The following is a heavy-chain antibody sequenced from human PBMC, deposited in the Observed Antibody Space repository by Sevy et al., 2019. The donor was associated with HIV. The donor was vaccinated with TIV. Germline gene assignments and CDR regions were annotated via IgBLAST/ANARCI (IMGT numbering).Heavy chain of an antibody. CDR3: PKDISGEGEGSDYFDY. V-gene: IGHV3-9*01. D-gene: IGHD3-10*01. CDR1: GFTFDDYT. J-gene: IGHJ4*02. Sequence: GGSLRLSCATSGFTFDDYTMHWVRQAPGKGLEWVSGISWNSGSIGYADSVKGRFTISRDNAKNSLNLQMNSLRAEDTALYYCPKDISGEGEGSDYFDYWGQGTQVTVSS. CDR2: ISWNSGSI.